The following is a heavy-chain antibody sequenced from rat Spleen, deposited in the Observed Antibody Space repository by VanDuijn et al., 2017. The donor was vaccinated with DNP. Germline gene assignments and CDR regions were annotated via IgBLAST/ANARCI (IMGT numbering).Heavy chain of an antibody. Sequence: EVKLVESGGDLVQPGRSLKLSCAASGFNFNDHWMGWVRQAPGKGLEWIGKINKDSSTINYTPSLKDKFTISRDNAQNTLYLQMSKLGSEDTAIYYCARLGWHGWFAYWGQGTLVTVSS. CDR2: INKDSSTI. CDR1: GFNFNDHW. J-gene: IGHJ3*01. V-gene: IGHV4-2*01. CDR3: ARLGWHGWFAY. D-gene: IGHD1-11*01.